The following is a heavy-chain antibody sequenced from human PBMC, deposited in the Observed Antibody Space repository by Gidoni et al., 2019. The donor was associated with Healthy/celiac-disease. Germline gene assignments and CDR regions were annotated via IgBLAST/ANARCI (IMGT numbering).Heavy chain of an antibody. CDR3: ARDLGPPYYDFWSGQYYYYYYGMDV. CDR2: IYSGGST. Sequence: EVQLVESGGGLVQPGGSLRLSCAACGFTVRRHYMSWGRQAPGKGLGWVSVIYSGGSTYYADSVKGRFTISRDNSKNTLYLQMNSLRAEDTAVYYCARDLGPPYYDFWSGQYYYYYYGMDVWGQGTTVTVSS. V-gene: IGHV3-66*01. CDR1: GFTVRRHY. J-gene: IGHJ6*02. D-gene: IGHD3-3*01.